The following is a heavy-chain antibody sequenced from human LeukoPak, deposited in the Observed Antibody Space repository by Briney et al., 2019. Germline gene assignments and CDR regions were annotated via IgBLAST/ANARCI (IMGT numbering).Heavy chain of an antibody. V-gene: IGHV3-23*01. CDR3: AKYSSDWSHYFYYYGMDV. D-gene: IGHD6-13*01. J-gene: IGHJ6*02. CDR1: GFPFSSYA. CDR2: ISASGGNT. Sequence: GGSLRLSCAASGFPFSSYAMSWVRQAPGKGLEWVSSISASGGNTYYADTVQGRFTISRDNSGNTLYLEMNGLRAEDTAVYYCAKYSSDWSHYFYYYGMDVWGQGTTVTVSS.